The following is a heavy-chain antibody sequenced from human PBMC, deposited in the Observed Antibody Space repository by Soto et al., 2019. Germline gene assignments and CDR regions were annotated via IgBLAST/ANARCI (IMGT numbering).Heavy chain of an antibody. D-gene: IGHD2-15*01. CDR1: GGSVSSGSYY. J-gene: IGHJ4*02. Sequence: QVQLQESGPGLVKPSETLSLTCTVSGGSVSSGSYYWSWIRQPPGKGLEWIGYIYYSGSTNYNPSLKSRVTISVDTSKNQFSLKLSSVTAADTAVYYCARDSGGGSCKSWGQGTLVTVSS. CDR2: IYYSGST. CDR3: ARDSGGGSCKS. V-gene: IGHV4-61*01.